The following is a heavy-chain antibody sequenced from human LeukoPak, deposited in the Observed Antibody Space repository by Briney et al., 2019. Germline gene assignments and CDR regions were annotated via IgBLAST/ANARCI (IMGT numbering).Heavy chain of an antibody. CDR2: IYHSGST. Sequence: PSETLSLTCAVSGGSISSGGYSWSWTRQPPGKGLEWIGYIYHSGSTYYNPSLKSRVTILVDRSKNQFSLKLSSVTAADTAVYYCAREFLEAFDIWGQGTMVTVSS. J-gene: IGHJ3*02. D-gene: IGHD2/OR15-2a*01. CDR3: AREFLEAFDI. V-gene: IGHV4-30-2*01. CDR1: GGSISSGGYS.